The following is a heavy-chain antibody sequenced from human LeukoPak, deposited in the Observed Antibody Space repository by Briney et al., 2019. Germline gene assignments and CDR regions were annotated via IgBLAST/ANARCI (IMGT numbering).Heavy chain of an antibody. D-gene: IGHD1-26*01. CDR2: ISGSGGST. Sequence: GGSLRLSCAASGFTFSSYGMSWVRQAPGKGLEWVSAISGSGGSTYYADSVKGRFTISRDNSKNTLYLQMNSLRAEDTAVYYCAKVGSYYWGHFDYWGQGTLVTVSS. CDR1: GFTFSSYG. V-gene: IGHV3-23*01. CDR3: AKVGSYYWGHFDY. J-gene: IGHJ4*02.